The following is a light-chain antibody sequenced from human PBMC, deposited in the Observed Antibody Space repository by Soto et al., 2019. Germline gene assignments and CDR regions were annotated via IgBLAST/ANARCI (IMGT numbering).Light chain of an antibody. V-gene: IGKV1-39*01. CDR1: QSISSY. CDR3: QQYQRYPPS. J-gene: IGKJ4*01. Sequence: DIQMTQSPSSLSASVGDRVTITCRASQSISSYLNWYQQKPGKAPKLLIYAASSLQSGVPSRFSGSGSGTDFTLTISSLQPEDFATYYCQQYQRYPPSFGGGTKLEIK. CDR2: AAS.